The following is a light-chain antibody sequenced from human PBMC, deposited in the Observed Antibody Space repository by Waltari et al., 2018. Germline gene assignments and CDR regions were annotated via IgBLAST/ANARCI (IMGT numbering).Light chain of an antibody. J-gene: IGKJ2*01. Sequence: DLQMTQSPSSLSASIGDTVTITCQASQDTFSYVNWYQKKPGQVPNLRIYDASNLEAGVPSRFSGSGSVTDFTLFISSLQPEDVATYYCQQYESLPNTFGQGTKVDI. V-gene: IGKV1-33*01. CDR2: DAS. CDR1: QDTFSY. CDR3: QQYESLPNT.